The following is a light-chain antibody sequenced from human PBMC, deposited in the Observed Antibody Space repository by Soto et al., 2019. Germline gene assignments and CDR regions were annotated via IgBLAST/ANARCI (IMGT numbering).Light chain of an antibody. J-gene: IGKJ1*01. CDR2: KAS. Sequence: EIQRTPSPLTLSGYVDDRVSITCRASQTISSWLAWYQQKPGKAPKLLIYKASTLKSGVPSRFSGSGSGTEFTLTISSLQPDDFATYYCQHYNSYSEAFGQGTKVDIK. CDR1: QTISSW. V-gene: IGKV1-5*03. CDR3: QHYNSYSEA.